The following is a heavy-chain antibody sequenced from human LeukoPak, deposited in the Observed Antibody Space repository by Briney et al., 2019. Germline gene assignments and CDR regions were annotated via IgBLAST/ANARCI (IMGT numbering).Heavy chain of an antibody. Sequence: GGSLRLSCAASGFTFSSYGMHWVRQAPGKGLEWVAFIRYDGSNKYYADSVKGRFTISRDNSKNTLYLQMNSLRAEDTAVYYCASSYSSSWPFQHWGQGTLVTASS. CDR2: IRYDGSNK. CDR3: ASSYSSSWPFQH. CDR1: GFTFSSYG. D-gene: IGHD6-13*01. V-gene: IGHV3-30*02. J-gene: IGHJ1*01.